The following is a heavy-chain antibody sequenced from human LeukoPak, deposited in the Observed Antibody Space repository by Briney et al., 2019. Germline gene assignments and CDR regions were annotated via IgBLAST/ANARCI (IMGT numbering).Heavy chain of an antibody. CDR1: GYTFTGYY. CDR2: INPNSGGT. CDR3: ARGITMIRGFDP. D-gene: IGHD3-22*01. Sequence: ASVKVSCKASGYTFTGYYMHWVRQASGQGLEWMGWINPNSGGTNYAQKFQGRVTMTRDTSISTAYMELSRLRFDDTAVYYCARGITMIRGFDPWGQGTLVTVSS. J-gene: IGHJ5*02. V-gene: IGHV1-2*02.